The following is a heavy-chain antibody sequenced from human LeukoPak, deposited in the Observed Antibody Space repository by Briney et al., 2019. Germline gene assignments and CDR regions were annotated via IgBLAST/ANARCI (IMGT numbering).Heavy chain of an antibody. Sequence: SETLSLTCTVSGGSISSYYWSWIRQPPGKGLEWIGYIYYSGSTNYNPPLKSRVTISVDTSKNQFSLNLSSVTAADTAVYYCARRLGVNPPSSNWFDPWGQGTLVTVSS. CDR1: GGSISSYY. CDR3: ARRLGVNPPSSNWFDP. V-gene: IGHV4-59*08. J-gene: IGHJ5*02. CDR2: IYYSGST. D-gene: IGHD3-16*01.